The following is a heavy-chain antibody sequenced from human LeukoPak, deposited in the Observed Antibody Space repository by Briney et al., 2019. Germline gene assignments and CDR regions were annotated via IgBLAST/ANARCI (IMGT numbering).Heavy chain of an antibody. CDR1: GGSIRPYY. CDR3: STAVGDVDSHNWFAP. D-gene: IGHD2-21*01. V-gene: IGHV4-59*01. J-gene: IGHJ5*02. Sequence: SETPSLTCSVTGGSIRPYYWSWIRQPPGKGLEWIGYIYYSGSTNYNPSLKSRVTISLDTSENQISLILRSVTAADTAVYYCSTAVGDVDSHNWFAPWGQGPLVTVSS. CDR2: IYYSGST.